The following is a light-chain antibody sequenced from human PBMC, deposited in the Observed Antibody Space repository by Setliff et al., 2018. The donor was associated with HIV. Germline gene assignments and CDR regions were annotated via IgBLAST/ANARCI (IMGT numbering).Light chain of an antibody. CDR1: SSDVGGYNY. V-gene: IGLV2-14*01. CDR3: SSYAITNTLP. Sequence: QSALAQPASVSGSPGQSITISCTGTSSDVGGYNYVSWYQQHPGKAPKLIIYEVRNRPSGISNRFSGSKSGNTAPLTISGLQAEDEGDYYCSSYAITNTLPFGTGTKSPS. J-gene: IGLJ1*01. CDR2: EVR.